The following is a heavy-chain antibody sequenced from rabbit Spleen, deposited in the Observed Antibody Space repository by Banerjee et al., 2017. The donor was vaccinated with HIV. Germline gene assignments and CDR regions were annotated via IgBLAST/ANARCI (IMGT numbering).Heavy chain of an antibody. D-gene: IGHD4-1*01. CDR1: GFDFCSYG. V-gene: IGHV1S47*01. J-gene: IGHJ4*01. Sequence: QEQVVESGGGLVQPGGSLKVSCKASGFDFCSYGVRWVRQVPGQGLEWLGYIDPVFGITYYANWVNGRLNISRDNAQNTRFLQLNRLTASDTATCGCVREVVGVIVGNVYLGGPGTLVTVS. CDR3: VREVVGVIVGNVYL. CDR2: IDPVFGIT.